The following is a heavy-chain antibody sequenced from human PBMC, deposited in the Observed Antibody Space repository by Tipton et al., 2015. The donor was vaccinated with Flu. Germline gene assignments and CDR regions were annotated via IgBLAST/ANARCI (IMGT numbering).Heavy chain of an antibody. CDR2: ISGSGGST. J-gene: IGHJ2*01. V-gene: IGHV3-23*01. Sequence: SLRLSCAASGYTFSNYAMSWVRQAPGKGLEWVSFISGSGGSTYYADSVKGRFTISRDNSKNTLYLQMNSLRAEDTAVYYCAKDPEYSSGWYFDLWGRGTLVTVSS. D-gene: IGHD6-19*01. CDR3: AKDPEYSSGWYFDL. CDR1: GYTFSNYA.